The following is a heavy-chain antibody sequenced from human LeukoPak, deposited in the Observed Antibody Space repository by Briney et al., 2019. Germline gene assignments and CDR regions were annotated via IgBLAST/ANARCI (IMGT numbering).Heavy chain of an antibody. D-gene: IGHD6-13*01. J-gene: IGHJ4*02. CDR1: GFTFSSYA. Sequence: GGSLRLSCAASGFTFSSYAMSWVRQAPGKGLEWVSAISGSGGSTYYADSVKGRFTISRDNSKNTLYLQMNSLRAEDTAVYYCARDFSEAGLYPDYWGQGTLVTVSS. V-gene: IGHV3-23*01. CDR2: ISGSGGST. CDR3: ARDFSEAGLYPDY.